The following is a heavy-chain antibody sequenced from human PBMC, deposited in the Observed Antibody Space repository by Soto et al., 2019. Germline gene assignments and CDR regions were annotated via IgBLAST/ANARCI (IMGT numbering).Heavy chain of an antibody. J-gene: IGHJ6*03. CDR2: IYYSGST. CDR3: ARVDGGYGGYARRYYYYMEV. D-gene: IGHD5-12*01. V-gene: IGHV4-59*01. CDR1: CGSISSYY. Sequence: PSETLSLTCTVSCGSISSYYWSWILQPPGKGLEWIGYIYYSGSTNYNPSLKSRVTISVDTSKNQFSLKLSSVTAADTAVYYCARVDGGYGGYARRYYYYMEVWGKGTTVTVSS.